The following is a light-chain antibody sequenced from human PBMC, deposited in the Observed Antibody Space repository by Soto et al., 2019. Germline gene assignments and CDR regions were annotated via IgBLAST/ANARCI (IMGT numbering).Light chain of an antibody. J-gene: IGKJ1*01. CDR3: QQLET. CDR1: QDISSY. V-gene: IGKV1-9*01. CDR2: AAS. Sequence: DIQLTQSPSFLSASVGDRVTITCRASQDISSYLAWYQQKPGKAPKLLIYAASTLQSGVPSRFSGSGSGTEFTLTISSLQPEDFATYYCQQLETFGQGTKVEIK.